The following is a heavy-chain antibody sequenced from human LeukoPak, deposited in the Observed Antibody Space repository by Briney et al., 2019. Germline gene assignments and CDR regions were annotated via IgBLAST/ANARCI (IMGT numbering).Heavy chain of an antibody. CDR3: ATLGGNFISDSY. J-gene: IGHJ4*02. CDR1: GYTFTSYY. CDR2: INPSGGST. Sequence: ASVKVYCKASGYTFTSYYMHWVRQAPGQGLEWMGIINPSGGSTSYAQKFQGRVTMTRDTSTSTVYMELSSLRSEDTAVYYCATLGGNFISDSYWGQGTLVTVSS. V-gene: IGHV1-46*01. D-gene: IGHD4-23*01.